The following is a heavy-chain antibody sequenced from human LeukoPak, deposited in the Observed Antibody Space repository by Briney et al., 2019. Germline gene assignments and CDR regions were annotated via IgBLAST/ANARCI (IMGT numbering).Heavy chain of an antibody. CDR1: GYTFISHY. V-gene: IGHV1-2*02. J-gene: IGHJ4*02. Sequence: ASVRVSCKTSGYTFISHYLQWVRQAPGLGPEWMGWMHGGNGNTRYAEKFEGRVTMTRDTSTSTAYMDLSRLTSDDTAVYYCAREGSYCVGGDCYSFDFWGQGTLVTVSS. CDR2: MHGGNGNT. CDR3: AREGSYCVGGDCYSFDF. D-gene: IGHD2-21*02.